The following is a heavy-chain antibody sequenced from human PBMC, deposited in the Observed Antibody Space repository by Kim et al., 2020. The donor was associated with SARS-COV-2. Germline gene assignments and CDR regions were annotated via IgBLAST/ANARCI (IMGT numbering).Heavy chain of an antibody. CDR1: GFTFSSYW. J-gene: IGHJ5*02. V-gene: IGHV3-7*01. CDR2: IKQDGSEK. Sequence: GGSLRLSCAASGFTFSSYWMSWVRQAPGKGLGWVANIKQDGSEKYYLDSGKGRFTISIDNAKNPLYLQMNSLRAEDTAVYYCARSGPRTLIVATWGQGNLVTVSS. CDR3: ARSGPRTLIVAT. D-gene: IGHD3-22*01.